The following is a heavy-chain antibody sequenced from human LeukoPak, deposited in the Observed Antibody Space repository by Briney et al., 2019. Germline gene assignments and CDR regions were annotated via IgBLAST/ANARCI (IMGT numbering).Heavy chain of an antibody. Sequence: ASVKVSCKVSGYTLTELSMHWVRQAPGKGLEWMGGFDPEDGETIYAQKFQGRVTMTRDTSITTAYMELSRLRSDDTAVYYCARGGTKQPSDVFDIWGQGTMVTVSS. J-gene: IGHJ3*02. CDR2: FDPEDGET. D-gene: IGHD2-15*01. CDR1: GYTLTELS. CDR3: ARGGTKQPSDVFDI. V-gene: IGHV1-24*01.